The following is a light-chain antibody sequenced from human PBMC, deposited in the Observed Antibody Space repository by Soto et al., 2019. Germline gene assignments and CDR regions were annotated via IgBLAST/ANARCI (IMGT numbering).Light chain of an antibody. CDR2: EVV. J-gene: IGLJ1*01. Sequence: QSALTQPPSASGSPGQSVTISCTGTRSDIGYYNYVSWYQQHPGKAPKLIIYEVVKRPSGVPARFSGSKSGNTASLTVSGLQAEDEADYYCSSYAGSNNLGVFGTGTKLTVL. CDR3: SSYAGSNNLGV. CDR1: RSDIGYYNY. V-gene: IGLV2-8*01.